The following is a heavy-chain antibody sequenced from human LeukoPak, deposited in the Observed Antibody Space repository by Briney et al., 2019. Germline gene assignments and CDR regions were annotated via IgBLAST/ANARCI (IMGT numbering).Heavy chain of an antibody. J-gene: IGHJ6*03. CDR2: ISAYNGNT. D-gene: IGHD3-3*01. V-gene: IGHV1-18*01. Sequence: ASVKVSCKASGYTFTSYGISWVRQAPGQGLEWMGWISAYNGNTNYAQKLQGRVTMTTDTSTSTAYMELRSLRSDDTAVYYCARSRFLAWLFGYYYYYMDVWGKGTRVTVSS. CDR3: ARSRFLAWLFGYYYYYMDV. CDR1: GYTFTSYG.